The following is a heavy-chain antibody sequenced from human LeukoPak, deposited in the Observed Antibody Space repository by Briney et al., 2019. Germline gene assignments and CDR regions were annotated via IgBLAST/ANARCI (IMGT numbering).Heavy chain of an antibody. CDR3: ARDSSAGGGLDV. CDR2: ISAGGAGT. D-gene: IGHD6-19*01. CDR1: GXTFNTYG. J-gene: IGHJ6*02. Sequence: PGGSLRLSCAASGXTFNTYGMHWVRQAPGKGLEWVSGISAGGAGTYYADSVTGRLTISRDNSKNTLYLQVNSLRAEDTAVYYCARDSSAGGGLDVWGQGTAVTVSS. V-gene: IGHV3-23*01.